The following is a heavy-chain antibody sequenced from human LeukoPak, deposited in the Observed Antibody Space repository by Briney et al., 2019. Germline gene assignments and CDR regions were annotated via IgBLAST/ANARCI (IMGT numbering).Heavy chain of an antibody. J-gene: IGHJ6*02. Sequence: QPGGSLRLSCAVSGFTIRGYAMNWVRQAPGKGLEWVSYISSSGSTIYYADSVKGRFTISRDNAKNSLYLQMNSLRAEDTAVYYCARDPARRHYDILTGYFYYYYGMDVWGQGTTVTVSS. V-gene: IGHV3-48*03. CDR2: ISSSGSTI. CDR1: GFTIRGYA. D-gene: IGHD3-9*01. CDR3: ARDPARRHYDILTGYFYYYYGMDV.